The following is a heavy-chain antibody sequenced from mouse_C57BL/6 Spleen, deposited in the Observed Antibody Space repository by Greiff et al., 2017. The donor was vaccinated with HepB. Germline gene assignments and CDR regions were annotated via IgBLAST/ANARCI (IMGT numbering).Heavy chain of an antibody. CDR1: GYTFTDYY. CDR2: IYPGSGNT. D-gene: IGHD1-1*01. V-gene: IGHV1-76*01. Sequence: VQLQQSGAELVRPGASVKLSCKASGYTFTDYYINWVKQSPGQGLEWIARIYPGSGNTYYNEKFKGKATLTAEKSSSTAYMQLSSLTSEDSAVYFCAREGVITTVVGGWYFDVWGTGTTVTVSS. CDR3: AREGVITTVVGGWYFDV. J-gene: IGHJ1*03.